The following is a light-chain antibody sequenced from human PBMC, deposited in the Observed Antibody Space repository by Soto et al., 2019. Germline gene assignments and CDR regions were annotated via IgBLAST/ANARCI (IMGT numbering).Light chain of an antibody. CDR1: QSLSSSY. V-gene: IGKV3-20*01. Sequence: EVVLTQSPGTLSLSPGERATLSCRASQSLSSSYLAWYQQKPGQAPRLLIYGTLSRATGVPDRFSGSGSGTDFTLIRSMLEAEEFPGYYCYKNCLPLTFGGGTKVEIK. J-gene: IGKJ4*01. CDR2: GTL. CDR3: YKNCLPLT.